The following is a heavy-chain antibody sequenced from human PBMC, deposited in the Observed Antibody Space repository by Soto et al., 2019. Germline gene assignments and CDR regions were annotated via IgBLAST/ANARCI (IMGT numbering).Heavy chain of an antibody. J-gene: IGHJ4*02. Sequence: HPGGSLRLSCAASGFTFSNYAMTWVRQAPGEGLEWVSAVSASGGGTYYADSVKGRFTISRDNSKDTLYLQMNSLRAEDTAVYYCAVGGGYCTSTNCLKLYFDYWGQGTLVTVSS. CDR3: AVGGGYCTSTNCLKLYFDY. CDR1: GFTFSNYA. D-gene: IGHD2-2*01. CDR2: VSASGGGT. V-gene: IGHV3-23*01.